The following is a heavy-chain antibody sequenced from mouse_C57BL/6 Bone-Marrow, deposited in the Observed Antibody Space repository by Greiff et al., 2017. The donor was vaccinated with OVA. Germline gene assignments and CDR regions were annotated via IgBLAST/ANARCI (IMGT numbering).Heavy chain of an antibody. CDR2: ISDGGSYT. CDR3: ASYYSSSFYWYFDV. J-gene: IGHJ1*03. V-gene: IGHV5-4*01. D-gene: IGHD1-1*01. CDR1: GFTFSSYA. Sequence: EVQVVESGGGLVKPGGSLKLSCAASGFTFSSYAMSWVRQTPEKRLEWVATISDGGSYTYYPDNVKGRFTISRDNAKNNLYLQMSHLKSEDTAMYYCASYYSSSFYWYFDVWGTGTTVTVSS.